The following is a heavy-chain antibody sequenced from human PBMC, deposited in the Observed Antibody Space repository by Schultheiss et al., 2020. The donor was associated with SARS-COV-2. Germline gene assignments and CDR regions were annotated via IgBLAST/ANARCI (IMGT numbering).Heavy chain of an antibody. CDR3: AREARDYGYDYYYGMDV. V-gene: IGHV4-39*07. CDR1: GGSVNSGSYY. CDR2: FSHDGST. Sequence: SETLSLTCTVSGGSVNSGSYYWGWIRQVPGKGLEWIGSFSHDGSTYYNPSLKSRVTISLDTSKNQFSLKLSSVTAADTAVYYCAREARDYGYDYYYGMDVWGQGTTVTVSS. J-gene: IGHJ6*02. D-gene: IGHD4/OR15-4a*01.